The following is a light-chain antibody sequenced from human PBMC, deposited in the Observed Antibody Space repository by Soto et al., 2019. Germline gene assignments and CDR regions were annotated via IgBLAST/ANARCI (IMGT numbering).Light chain of an antibody. CDR1: SSNIGSNS. J-gene: IGLJ3*02. CDR3: ATWDASLNTWV. Sequence: QSVLTQPPSASGTPGQRVSISCSGSSSNIGSNSVNWYQHLPGTAPKLLIDSNNQRPSGVPDRFSGSKSGTSASLAISGLQSEDEADYYCATWDASLNTWVFGGGTKVTVL. V-gene: IGLV1-44*01. CDR2: SNN.